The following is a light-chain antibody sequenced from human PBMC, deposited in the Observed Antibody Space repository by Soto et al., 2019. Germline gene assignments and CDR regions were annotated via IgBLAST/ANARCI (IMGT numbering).Light chain of an antibody. CDR3: HHYGTSRT. V-gene: IGKV3-20*01. CDR1: QSVSSFY. Sequence: EIVLTQSPGTLSLSPGERVTLSCRASQSVSSFYLGWYQQRPGQAPRLLIFDASTRATGIPDRFTGSGSGTDFTLTVNRLEPEDFAVYYCHHYGTSRTFGQGTKV. CDR2: DAS. J-gene: IGKJ1*01.